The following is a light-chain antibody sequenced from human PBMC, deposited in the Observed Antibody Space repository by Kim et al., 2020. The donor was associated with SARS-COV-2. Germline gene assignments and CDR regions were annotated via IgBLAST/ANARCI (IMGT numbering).Light chain of an antibody. V-gene: IGLV2-8*01. CDR3: NSYGGNYNYV. Sequence: GQSVTISCTGTSSDVGGYNSVSGYQQHPGKAPRLMIYEVSKRPSGVPDRFSGSKSGNTASLTVSGLQAEDEADYYCNSYGGNYNYVFGTGTKVTVL. CDR2: EVS. CDR1: SSDVGGYNS. J-gene: IGLJ1*01.